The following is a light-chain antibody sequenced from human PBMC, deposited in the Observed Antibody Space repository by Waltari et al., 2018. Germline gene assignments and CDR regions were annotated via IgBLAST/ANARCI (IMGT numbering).Light chain of an antibody. V-gene: IGKV4-1*01. CDR3: HHYYIPPLT. J-gene: IGKJ5*01. CDR2: WAS. Sequence: DIVMTQSPDSLAVSLGERATINCKSSQSLFASPNSTTYIAWYQHKTGQPPKLLIYWASIRASGVPDRFSGSGSGTDFTLTISSLQAEDVAVYYCHHYYIPPLTFGQGTRLEI. CDR1: QSLFASPNSTTY.